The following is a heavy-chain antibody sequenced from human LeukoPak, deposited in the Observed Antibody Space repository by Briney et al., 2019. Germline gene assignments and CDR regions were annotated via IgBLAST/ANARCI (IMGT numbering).Heavy chain of an antibody. CDR2: ISGSGSST. CDR3: AKDRWTTLPAYFDY. CDR1: GFTFSSYA. Sequence: GGSLRLSCAASGFTFSSYAMSWVRQAPGKGLEWVSAISGSGSSTNYADSVKGRFTISRDNSKNTLSLQMNSLRAEDTAVYYCAKDRWTTLPAYFDYWGQGTLVTVSS. D-gene: IGHD2-15*01. V-gene: IGHV3-23*01. J-gene: IGHJ4*02.